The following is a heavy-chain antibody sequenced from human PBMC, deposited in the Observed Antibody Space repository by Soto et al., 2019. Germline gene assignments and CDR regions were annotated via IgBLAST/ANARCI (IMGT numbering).Heavy chain of an antibody. Sequence: QVQLQESGPGLVKPSQTLSLTCTVSGGSISSGDYYWSWIRQPPGKGLEWIGYIYYSGSTYYNPSLKSRVTISVDTSKNQFSLKLRSVTAADTAVYYCAREGGVYDSSGYYYGPFDYWGQGTLVTVSS. D-gene: IGHD3-22*01. V-gene: IGHV4-30-4*01. J-gene: IGHJ4*02. CDR2: IYYSGST. CDR1: GGSISSGDYY. CDR3: AREGGVYDSSGYYYGPFDY.